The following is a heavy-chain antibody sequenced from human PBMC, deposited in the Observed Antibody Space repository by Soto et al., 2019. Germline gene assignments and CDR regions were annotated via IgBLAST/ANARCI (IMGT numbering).Heavy chain of an antibody. CDR3: ARGLYDSSGYYPGGAPDYYYYGMDV. D-gene: IGHD3-22*01. V-gene: IGHV4-34*01. Sequence: SETLSLTCAVYGGSFSGYYWSWIRQPPGKGLEWIGEINHSGSTNYNPSLKSRVTISVDTSKNQFSLKLSSVTAADTAVYYCARGLYDSSGYYPGGAPDYYYYGMDVWGQGTTVTVSS. CDR1: GGSFSGYY. CDR2: INHSGST. J-gene: IGHJ6*02.